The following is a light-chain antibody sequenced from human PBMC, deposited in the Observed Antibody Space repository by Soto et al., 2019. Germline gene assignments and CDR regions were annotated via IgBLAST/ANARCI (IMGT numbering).Light chain of an antibody. CDR1: QALSYGSSGKNC. Sequence: DVVMTQSPDSVPVSLGERATINCKSSQALSYGSSGKNCLAWYQQKRGQPPKLLISWASTREPGVPDRFSGSGSGTDFSLTISSLQAEDVALYYCQQYYIIPYTFGQGTKLEIK. V-gene: IGKV4-1*01. CDR2: WAS. J-gene: IGKJ2*01. CDR3: QQYYIIPYT.